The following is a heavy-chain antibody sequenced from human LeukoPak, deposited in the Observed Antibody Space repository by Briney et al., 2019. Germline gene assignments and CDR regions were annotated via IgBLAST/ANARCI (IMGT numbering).Heavy chain of an antibody. V-gene: IGHV1-69*13. CDR2: IIPIFGTA. J-gene: IGHJ4*02. Sequence: GASVKVSCKASGGTFSSHAISWVRQAPGQGLEWMGGIIPIFGTANYAQKFQGRVTITADESTSTAYMELSSLRSEDTAVYYCASGSGYVTRTFDYWGQGTLVTVSS. CDR3: ASGSGYVTRTFDY. D-gene: IGHD3-22*01. CDR1: GGTFSSHA.